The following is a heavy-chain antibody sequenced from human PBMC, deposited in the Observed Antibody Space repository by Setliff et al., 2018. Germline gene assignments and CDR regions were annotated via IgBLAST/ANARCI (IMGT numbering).Heavy chain of an antibody. V-gene: IGHV4-61*02. CDR3: ARMSGFLYLDV. Sequence: KPSETLSLTCTVSGDSFKSRSYYWSWVRQPAGKGLEWIGRIYTSWSTVYNPSLKSRVTMSVDTSKNQFSLELTSVTAADTAVYYCARMSGFLYLDVWGNGTTVTVSS. D-gene: IGHD3-3*01. J-gene: IGHJ6*03. CDR1: GDSFKSRSYY. CDR2: IYTSWST.